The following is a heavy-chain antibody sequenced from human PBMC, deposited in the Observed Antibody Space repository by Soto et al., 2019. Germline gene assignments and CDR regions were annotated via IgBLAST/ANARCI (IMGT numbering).Heavy chain of an antibody. V-gene: IGHV4-39*01. Sequence: SETLSLTCTVSGGSISSSSYYWGWIRQPPGKGLEWIGSIYYSGSTYYNPSLKSRVTISVDTSKNQFSLKLSSVTAADTAVYYCARPYRYDFWSGYYPGNWFDPWGQGTLVTVSS. CDR2: IYYSGST. CDR3: ARPYRYDFWSGYYPGNWFDP. J-gene: IGHJ5*02. D-gene: IGHD3-3*01. CDR1: GGSISSSSYY.